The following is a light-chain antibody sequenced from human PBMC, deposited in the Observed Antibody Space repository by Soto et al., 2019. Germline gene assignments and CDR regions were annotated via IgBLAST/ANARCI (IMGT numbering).Light chain of an antibody. CDR3: HQFGSSPQT. CDR2: GPS. CDR1: QNITSSH. J-gene: IGKJ1*01. Sequence: EIVLTQSPGTLSLSPGERATLSCRASQNITSSHIAWYQQQPGQAPRLLIYGPSTRATGIPDRFSGGGSGTDYTLSITGLAPEDFAVYYCHQFGSSPQTFGHGTKVEVK. V-gene: IGKV3-20*01.